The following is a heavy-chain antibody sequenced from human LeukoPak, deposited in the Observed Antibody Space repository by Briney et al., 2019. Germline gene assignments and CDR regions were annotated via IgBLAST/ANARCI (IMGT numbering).Heavy chain of an antibody. CDR2: IYSGGYT. CDR3: ARARDGYNSGFDY. V-gene: IGHV3-53*01. CDR1: GFTVSNNY. J-gene: IGHJ4*02. D-gene: IGHD5-24*01. Sequence: PGGSLRLSCAASGFTVSNNYMTWVRQAPGKGLDWVSVIYSGGYTYYADSVRGRFTISRDTSKNTLYLQMNSLRAEDTAVYYCARARDGYNSGFDYWGQGTLVTVSS.